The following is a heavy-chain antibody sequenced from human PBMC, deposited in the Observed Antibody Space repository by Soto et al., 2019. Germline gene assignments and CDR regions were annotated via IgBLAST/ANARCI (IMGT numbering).Heavy chain of an antibody. CDR2: IGTRHDI. Sequence: ELQLLDSGGGWVQPGGPLRLSCTASGFTFSDYAMSCVRQAPGKGLEWVSAIGTRHDIFYADSVKGRFTSSRDDSTNRLYQQMNSLRAEDTARYYCSKDLGSDWVHYNWFDPWGQGTRVTVAS. V-gene: IGHV3-23*01. J-gene: IGHJ5*02. CDR1: GFTFSDYA. D-gene: IGHD3-9*01. CDR3: SKDLGSDWVHYNWFDP.